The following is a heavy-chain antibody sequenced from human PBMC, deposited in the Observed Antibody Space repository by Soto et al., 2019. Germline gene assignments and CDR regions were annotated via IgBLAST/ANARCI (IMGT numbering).Heavy chain of an antibody. CDR2: SSYNGGT. J-gene: IGHJ4*02. D-gene: IGHD3-10*01. CDR1: TDSSSFTNSY. Sequence: SETLSLTCTVSTDSSSFTNSYWGWIRQPPGKGLQWIGSSSYNGGTFYNPSLKGRVVISFDTSRKQSSLQVTSVTAADTAVYFCARHRIEVVWRGFDFWGQGSPVTVSS. CDR3: ARHRIEVVWRGFDF. V-gene: IGHV4-39*01.